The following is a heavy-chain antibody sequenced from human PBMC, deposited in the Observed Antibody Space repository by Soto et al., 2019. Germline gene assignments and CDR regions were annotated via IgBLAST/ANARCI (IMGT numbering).Heavy chain of an antibody. CDR1: GGTFSSYA. D-gene: IGHD6-19*01. V-gene: IGHV1-69*06. J-gene: IGHJ3*02. CDR2: IIPIFGTA. Sequence: WASVKVSCKASGGTFSSYAISWVRQAPGQGLEWMGGIIPIFGTANYAQKFQGRVTITADKSTSTAYVELSSLRSEDTAVYYCARGSSMYAFDIWGQGTTVTVSS. CDR3: ARGSSMYAFDI.